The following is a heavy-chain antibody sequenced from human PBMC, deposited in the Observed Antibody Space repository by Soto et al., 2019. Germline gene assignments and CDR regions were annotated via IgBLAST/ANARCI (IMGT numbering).Heavy chain of an antibody. CDR2: INPSGDSR. CDR3: ARDTSTNYGHPDASSWLHT. V-gene: IGHV1-46*01. Sequence: ASVKVSCKASGFSFSDYFMHWVRQAPGQGLEWMGIINPSGDSRNYAQKFQGRVTITRDTSTSTVYMDLSSLRYEDTAVYYCARDTSTNYGHPDASSWLHTWGQGTPVTVSS. D-gene: IGHD4-17*01. J-gene: IGHJ5*02. CDR1: GFSFSDYF.